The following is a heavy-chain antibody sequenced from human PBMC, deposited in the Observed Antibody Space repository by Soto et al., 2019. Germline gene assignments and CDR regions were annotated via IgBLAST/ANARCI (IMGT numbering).Heavy chain of an antibody. CDR1: GLTFSNYG. V-gene: IGHV3-23*01. Sequence: EVQLLESGGGLVQPGRSLRLSCAASGLTFSNYGMKWVRQAPGKGLEWVSGIDGTGDSTYYADSVKGRFPISRDNSKNTLYLQMNSLRAEDTAIYYCAGGLDYWGQGTLVTVSS. CDR3: AGGLDY. CDR2: IDGTGDST. J-gene: IGHJ4*02.